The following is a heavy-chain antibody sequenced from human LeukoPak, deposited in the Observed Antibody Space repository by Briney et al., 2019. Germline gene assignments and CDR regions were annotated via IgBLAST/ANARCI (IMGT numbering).Heavy chain of an antibody. Sequence: GGSPRLSCAASGFTFSSYNMNWVRQAPGKGLEWVSSISRSGSYIYYADSVKGRFTISRDNAKNSLFLQMNSLRAEDTAVFYCARDCGSHDAFDIWGQGTMVTVSS. D-gene: IGHD1-26*01. CDR2: ISRSGSYI. CDR3: ARDCGSHDAFDI. CDR1: GFTFSSYN. V-gene: IGHV3-21*01. J-gene: IGHJ3*02.